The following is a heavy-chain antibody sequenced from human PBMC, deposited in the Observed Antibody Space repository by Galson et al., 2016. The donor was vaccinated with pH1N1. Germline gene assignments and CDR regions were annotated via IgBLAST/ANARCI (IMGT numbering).Heavy chain of an antibody. Sequence: LSLTCAVSGGSISSSNWWSWVRQPPGKGLEWIGEIYHSGSTNYNPSLKSRVTISVDKSKNQFSLKLSSVTAADTAVYYCARDPGSSGYYESSGYYRPGAFDIWGQGTMVIVSS. CDR3: ARDPGSSGYYESSGYYRPGAFDI. V-gene: IGHV4-4*02. CDR2: IYHSGST. J-gene: IGHJ3*02. CDR1: GGSISSSNW. D-gene: IGHD3-22*01.